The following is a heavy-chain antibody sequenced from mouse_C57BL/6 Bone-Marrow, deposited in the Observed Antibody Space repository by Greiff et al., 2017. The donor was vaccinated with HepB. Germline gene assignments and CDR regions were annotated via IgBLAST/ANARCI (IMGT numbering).Heavy chain of an antibody. CDR3: ARDRGFITRYWYFDV. V-gene: IGHV5-4*01. CDR2: ISDGGSYT. Sequence: VQLQQSGGGLVKPGGSLKLSCAASGFTFSSYAMSWVRQTPEKRLEWVATISDGGSYTYYPDNVKGRFTISRDNAKNNLYLQMSHLKSEDTAMYYCARDRGFITRYWYFDVWGTGTTVTVSS. J-gene: IGHJ1*03. CDR1: GFTFSSYA. D-gene: IGHD1-1*01.